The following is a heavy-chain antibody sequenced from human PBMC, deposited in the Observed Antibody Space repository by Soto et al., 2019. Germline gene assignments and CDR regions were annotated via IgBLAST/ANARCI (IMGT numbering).Heavy chain of an antibody. V-gene: IGHV3-30*18. J-gene: IGHJ4*02. Sequence: QVQLVESGGCVVQPGGSLRLSCAASGFIFSSYGMQWVRQSPGEGLEWVATTANDGSAQYYADSVKGRFTISRDNSKNTLFLQMESLRPEDTGVYYCAKSSGGSSWYPPDHWGQGTVVTASS. CDR2: TANDGSAQ. CDR1: GFIFSSYG. D-gene: IGHD6-13*01. CDR3: AKSSGGSSWYPPDH.